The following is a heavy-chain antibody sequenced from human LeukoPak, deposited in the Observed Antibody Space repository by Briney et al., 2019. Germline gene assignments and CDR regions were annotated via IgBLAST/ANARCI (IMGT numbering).Heavy chain of an antibody. Sequence: SETLSLTCTVSGYSISSGYYWGWIRQPPGKGLEWIGSIYHSGSTYYNPSLKSRVTISVDTSKNQFSLKLSSVTAADTAVYYCARDEMDWYFDLWGRGTLVTVSS. D-gene: IGHD2-8*01. V-gene: IGHV4-38-2*02. CDR1: GYSISSGYY. J-gene: IGHJ2*01. CDR3: ARDEMDWYFDL. CDR2: IYHSGST.